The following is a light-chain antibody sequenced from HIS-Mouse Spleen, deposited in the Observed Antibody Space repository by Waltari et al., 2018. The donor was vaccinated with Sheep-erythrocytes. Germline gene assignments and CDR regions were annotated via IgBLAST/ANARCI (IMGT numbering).Light chain of an antibody. CDR2: ERS. V-gene: IGLV2-23*01. Sequence: QSALTQPASVSGSPGQSITISCTGTSSDVGSYNLVSWYQQHPGKAPKLMIYERSKRPSGVSNRCSGSKSGNTASLTSSGLQAEDEADYYCCSYAGSSTWVFGGGTKLTVL. CDR1: SSDVGSYNL. CDR3: CSYAGSSTWV. J-gene: IGLJ3*02.